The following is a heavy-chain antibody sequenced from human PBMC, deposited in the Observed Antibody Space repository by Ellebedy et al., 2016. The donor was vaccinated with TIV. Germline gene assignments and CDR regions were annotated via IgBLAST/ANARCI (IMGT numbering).Heavy chain of an antibody. CDR3: ARDGTTVTTLHYFYYGMDV. J-gene: IGHJ6*02. Sequence: SVKVSCKASAGTFSSYAISWLRQAPGQDLVWMGGIIHLFGSATYAQKFQGRVTITADKSTSTAYMELSNLKSVDTAVYYCARDGTTVTTLHYFYYGMDVWGQGTTVTVSS. CDR1: AGTFSSYA. CDR2: IIHLFGSA. V-gene: IGHV1-69*06. D-gene: IGHD4-17*01.